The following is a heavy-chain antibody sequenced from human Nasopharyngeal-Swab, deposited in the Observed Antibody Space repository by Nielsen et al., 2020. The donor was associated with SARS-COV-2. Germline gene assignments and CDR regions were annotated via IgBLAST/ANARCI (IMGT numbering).Heavy chain of an antibody. Sequence: ESLKISCTVSGVSISSQYWSWIRQPPGKGLEWIGYISHNSGTNYNPSLKSRVTMFMDTSKNQFSLKLRFVTAADTAVYYCAKEGATGWFDPWGQGTIVTVSS. CDR1: GVSISSQY. V-gene: IGHV4-59*11. J-gene: IGHJ5*02. D-gene: IGHD1-14*01. CDR2: ISHNSGT. CDR3: AKEGATGWFDP.